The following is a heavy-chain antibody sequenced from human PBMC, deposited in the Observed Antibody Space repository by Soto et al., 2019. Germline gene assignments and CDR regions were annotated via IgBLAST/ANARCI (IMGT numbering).Heavy chain of an antibody. D-gene: IGHD2-15*01. J-gene: IGHJ6*02. CDR2: IIPVYGTP. CDR1: GGTFSNYA. Sequence: QVQLEQSGAEVKKPGSSLKVSCKATGGTFSNYAISWVRQAPGQGLEWMAGIIPVYGTPSYAQRFQDRVTIIADESTTTAYMEVHSLRSEDTAIYYFSIVTAYGMDVWGPGTTVIVSS. V-gene: IGHV1-69*01. CDR3: SIVTAYGMDV.